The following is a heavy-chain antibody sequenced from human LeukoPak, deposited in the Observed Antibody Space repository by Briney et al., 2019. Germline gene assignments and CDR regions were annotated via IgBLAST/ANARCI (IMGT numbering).Heavy chain of an antibody. CDR1: GGTFSSYA. CDR3: ARPHSRGYYYLDY. V-gene: IGHV1-69*05. Sequence: ASVKVSCKASGGTFSSYAISWVRQAPGQGLEWMGGIIPIFGTANYAQKFQGRVTMTTDTSTSTAYMELRSLRSDDTAVYYCARPHSRGYYYLDYWGQGTLVTVSS. CDR2: IIPIFGTA. J-gene: IGHJ4*02. D-gene: IGHD3-22*01.